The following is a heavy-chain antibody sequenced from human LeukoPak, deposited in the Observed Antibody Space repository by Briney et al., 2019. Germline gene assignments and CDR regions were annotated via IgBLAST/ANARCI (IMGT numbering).Heavy chain of an antibody. D-gene: IGHD3-10*01. CDR1: GFTFSDYY. CDR2: ISSSSSYT. V-gene: IGHV3-11*05. CDR3: ARVMVRGVIINYFDY. Sequence: SGGSLRLSCAASGFTFSDYYMSWIRQSPGKGLEWVSYISSSSSYTNYADSVEGRFTISRDNAKNSLYLQMNSLRAEDTAVYYCARVMVRGVIINYFDYWGQGTLVTVSS. J-gene: IGHJ4*02.